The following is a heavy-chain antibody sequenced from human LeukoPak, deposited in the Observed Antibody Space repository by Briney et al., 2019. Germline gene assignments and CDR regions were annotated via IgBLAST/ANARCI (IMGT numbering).Heavy chain of an antibody. V-gene: IGHV1-18*01. J-gene: IGHJ4*02. D-gene: IGHD3-16*02. Sequence: KVSCKASGYTFXSYGISWVRQXPGQGLEWMGWISAYNGNTNYAQKLQGRVTMTTDTSTSTAYMELRSLRSDDTAVYYCVKITFGGVIDWGQGTLVTVSS. CDR3: VKITFGGVID. CDR1: GYTFXSYG. CDR2: ISAYNGNT.